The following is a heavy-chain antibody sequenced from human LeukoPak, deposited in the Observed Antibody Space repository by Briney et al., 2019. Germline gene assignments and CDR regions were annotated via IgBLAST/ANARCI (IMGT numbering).Heavy chain of an antibody. Sequence: GGSLSLSWAASGFTVSSNYMSWVRQAPGEGLEWGSVIYSGGSTYYAASVKGRFTISRDKSNNTLYLQRNSLRAEDTAVYYCAKIYRKYSSGWYYFDYWGQGTLVTVSS. D-gene: IGHD6-19*01. V-gene: IGHV3-53*01. CDR2: IYSGGST. CDR3: AKIYRKYSSGWYYFDY. J-gene: IGHJ4*02. CDR1: GFTVSSNY.